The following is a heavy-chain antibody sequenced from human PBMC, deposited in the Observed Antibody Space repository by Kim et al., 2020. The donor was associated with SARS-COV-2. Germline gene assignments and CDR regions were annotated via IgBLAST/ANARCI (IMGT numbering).Heavy chain of an antibody. D-gene: IGHD5-18*01. Sequence: GGSLRLSCAASGFTFSSYAMSWVRQAPGKGLEWVSVIYSGGSSTYYADSVKGRFTISRDNSKNTLYLQMNSLRAEDTAVYYCAATVDTAMADLNWFDPWGQGTLVTVSS. V-gene: IGHV3-23*03. CDR2: IYSGGSST. CDR1: GFTFSSYA. CDR3: AATVDTAMADLNWFDP. J-gene: IGHJ5*02.